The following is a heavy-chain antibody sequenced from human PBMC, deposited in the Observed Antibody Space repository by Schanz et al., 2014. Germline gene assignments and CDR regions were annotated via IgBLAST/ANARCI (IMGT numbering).Heavy chain of an antibody. Sequence: QVQLVQSGGEVKKPGASVKVSCKASGYTFTRSGISWVRQAPGQGLEWMGWIGGSDGNTNFAQKFQGRVTMTTDTSTSTVYMELRSLTSDDSAVYYCARNIIATARAYDIWGQGTMVTVSS. CDR2: IGGSDGNT. CDR3: ARNIIATARAYDI. V-gene: IGHV1-18*01. J-gene: IGHJ3*02. CDR1: GYTFTRSG. D-gene: IGHD6-13*01.